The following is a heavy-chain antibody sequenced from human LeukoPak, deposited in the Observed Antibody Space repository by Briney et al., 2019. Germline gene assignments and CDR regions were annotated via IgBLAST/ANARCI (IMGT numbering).Heavy chain of an antibody. D-gene: IGHD3-3*01. Sequence: GASVYVSCKASGHSFTVYYIHCVRHHPGQGLEWRGWINPNSDDTNYTKNLEGRVTMTRDTSISTAYTELTKLRSDDTPLYYCARDLGVHYDSWSATTWFDPWGRGTPLTVSS. CDR2: INPNSDDT. CDR1: GHSFTVYY. J-gene: IGHJ5*02. CDR3: ARDLGVHYDSWSATTWFDP. V-gene: IGHV1-2*02.